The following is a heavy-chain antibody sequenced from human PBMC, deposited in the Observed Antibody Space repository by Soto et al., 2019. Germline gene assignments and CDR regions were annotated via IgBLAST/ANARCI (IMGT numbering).Heavy chain of an antibody. CDR3: ARLVGATDLFDY. CDR1: GYTFTSYY. D-gene: IGHD1-26*01. Sequence: QVQLVQSGAEVKKPGASVKVSCKASGYTFTSYYMHWVRQAPGQGLEWMGIINPSGGSTSYAQKFQGGVTMPRDTSTSTVYMELSSLRSEDTAVYYCARLVGATDLFDYWGQGTLVTVSS. V-gene: IGHV1-46*01. J-gene: IGHJ4*02. CDR2: INPSGGST.